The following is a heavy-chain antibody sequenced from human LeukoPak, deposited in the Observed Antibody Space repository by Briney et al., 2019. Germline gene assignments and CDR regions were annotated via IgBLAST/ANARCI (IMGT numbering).Heavy chain of an antibody. Sequence: GGSLRLSCAASGFTFSDYYMSWIRQAPGKGLEWVSYISSSGSTIYYADSVKGRFTISRDNAKNSLYLQMNSLRAEDTALYHCARDRSYGSFDFWGQGTLVTVSS. D-gene: IGHD5-18*01. J-gene: IGHJ4*02. CDR3: ARDRSYGSFDF. V-gene: IGHV3-11*01. CDR1: GFTFSDYY. CDR2: ISSSGSTI.